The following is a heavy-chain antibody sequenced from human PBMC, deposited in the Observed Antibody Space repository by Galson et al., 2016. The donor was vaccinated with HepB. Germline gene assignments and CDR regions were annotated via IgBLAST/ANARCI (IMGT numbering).Heavy chain of an antibody. CDR1: GGSFSGYY. CDR2: INHSGST. V-gene: IGHV4-34*01. J-gene: IGHJ6*02. D-gene: IGHD3-3*01. CDR3: ARAAAVRFFLKYGMDV. Sequence: ETLSLTCAVHGGSFSGYYWSWIRQAPGKGLEWIGEINHSGSTNYKPSLKSRVTISVDTSKNQFSLKLSSVTAADTAVYYCARAAAVRFFLKYGMDVWGQGTTVTVSS.